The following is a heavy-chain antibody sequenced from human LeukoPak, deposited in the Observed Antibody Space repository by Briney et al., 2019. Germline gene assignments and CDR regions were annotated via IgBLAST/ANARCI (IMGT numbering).Heavy chain of an antibody. V-gene: IGHV3-33*01. J-gene: IGHJ4*02. CDR1: GFTFSSYG. Sequence: GRSLRLPCAASGFTFSSYGMHWVRQAPGKGLEWVAVIWYDGSNKYYADSVKGRFTISRDNSKNTLYLQMNSLRAEDTAVYYCARKKSGSYFDYWGQGTLVTVSS. CDR2: IWYDGSNK. D-gene: IGHD1-26*01. CDR3: ARKKSGSYFDY.